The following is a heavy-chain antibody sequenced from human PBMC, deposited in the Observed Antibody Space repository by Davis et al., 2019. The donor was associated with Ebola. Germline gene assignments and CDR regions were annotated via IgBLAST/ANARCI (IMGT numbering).Heavy chain of an antibody. CDR3: ARLAIFGVVEPFDY. Sequence: AASVKVSCKASGYTFTASYIHWVRQPLAQGLEWMGRINPNSDGPTYAKNFQDRVTMTSDTSTSTVYMELSSLRSEDTAMYYCARLAIFGVVEPFDYWGQGTLVTVSS. V-gene: IGHV1-2*06. J-gene: IGHJ4*02. D-gene: IGHD3-3*01. CDR1: GYTFTASY. CDR2: INPNSDGP.